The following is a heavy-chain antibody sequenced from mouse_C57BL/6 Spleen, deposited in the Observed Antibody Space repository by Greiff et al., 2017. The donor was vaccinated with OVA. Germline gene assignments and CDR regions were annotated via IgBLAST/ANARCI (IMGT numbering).Heavy chain of an antibody. V-gene: IGHV1-82*01. CDR2: IYPGDGDT. J-gene: IGHJ4*01. CDR1: GYAFSSSW. CDR3: AKDQDYAMDY. Sequence: QVQLQQSGPELVKPGASVKISCKASGYAFSSSWMNWVKQRPGKGLEWIGRIYPGDGDTNYNGKFKGKATLTADKSSSTAYMQLSSLTSEDSAVYFCAKDQDYAMDYWGQGTSVTVSS.